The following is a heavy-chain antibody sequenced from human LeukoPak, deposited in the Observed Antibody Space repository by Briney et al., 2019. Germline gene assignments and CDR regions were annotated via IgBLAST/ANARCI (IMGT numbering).Heavy chain of an antibody. CDR1: GFTFSSYG. V-gene: IGHV3-30*18. J-gene: IGHJ4*02. D-gene: IGHD3-22*01. Sequence: GGSLRLSCAASGFTFSSYGVHWVRQAPGKGLEWVAVISYDGSNKYYADSVKGRFTISRDNSKNTLYLQMNSLRAEDTAVYYCAKDGVGDYDSSGFVDYWGQGTLVTVSS. CDR2: ISYDGSNK. CDR3: AKDGVGDYDSSGFVDY.